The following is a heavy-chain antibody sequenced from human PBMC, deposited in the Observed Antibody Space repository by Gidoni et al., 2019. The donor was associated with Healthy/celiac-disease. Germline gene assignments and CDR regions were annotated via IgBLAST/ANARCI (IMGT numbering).Heavy chain of an antibody. CDR2: ISYSGST. CDR1: GGSISSSSYY. Sequence: QLQLQESGPGLVKPSETLSLTCTVSGGSISSSSYYWGGIRQPPGKGLEWIGSISYSGSTYYNPSLKSRVTISVDTSKNQFSLKLSSVTAADTAVYYCARRYYSSGYSEWFDPWGQGTLVTVSS. D-gene: IGHD6-19*01. V-gene: IGHV4-39*01. J-gene: IGHJ5*02. CDR3: ARRYYSSGYSEWFDP.